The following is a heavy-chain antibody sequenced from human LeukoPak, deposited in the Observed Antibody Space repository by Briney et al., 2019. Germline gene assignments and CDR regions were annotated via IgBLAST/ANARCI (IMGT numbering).Heavy chain of an antibody. D-gene: IGHD3/OR15-3a*01. CDR2: ISDSGGST. J-gene: IGHJ4*02. CDR1: GITLSNYG. CDR3: AKRGVVIRVILVGFHKAAYYFES. V-gene: IGHV3-23*01. Sequence: HPGGSLRLSCAVSGITLSNYGMSWVRQAPGKGLEWVAGISDSGGSTNYADSVKGRFTISRDNPKNTLYLQMNSLRAEDTAVYFCAKRGVVIRVILVGFHKAAYYFESWGQGALVTVSS.